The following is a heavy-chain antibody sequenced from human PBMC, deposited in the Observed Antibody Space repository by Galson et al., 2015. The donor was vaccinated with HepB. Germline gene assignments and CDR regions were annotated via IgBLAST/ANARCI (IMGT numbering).Heavy chain of an antibody. CDR3: AKDGIMVANNPYQLHF. D-gene: IGHD2-15*01. J-gene: IGHJ4*02. CDR1: GFTFTRYA. V-gene: IGHV3-23*01. CDR2: ITSSGANT. Sequence: SLRLSCAASGFTFTRYAMTWVRQAPGKGLEWVSSITSSGANTYYTDSVKGRFTTSRDNSRNTLLLQLNSLRAEDTAVYYCAKDGIMVANNPYQLHFWGQGTLVSVSS.